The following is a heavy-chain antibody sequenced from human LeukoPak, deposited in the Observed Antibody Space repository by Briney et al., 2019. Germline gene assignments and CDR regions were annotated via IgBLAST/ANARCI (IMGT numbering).Heavy chain of an antibody. Sequence: PGRSLRLSCVASGYTFSNYAMNWVRQVPGKGLEWVAVISYDGSSKYYADSAKGRFTVSRDNSKNTLYLEMNSLRGEDTAVYYCARSLVTAIRDGMDVWGQGTTVTVSS. CDR3: ARSLVTAIRDGMDV. CDR1: GYTFSNYA. V-gene: IGHV3-30*04. CDR2: ISYDGSSK. J-gene: IGHJ6*02. D-gene: IGHD2-21*02.